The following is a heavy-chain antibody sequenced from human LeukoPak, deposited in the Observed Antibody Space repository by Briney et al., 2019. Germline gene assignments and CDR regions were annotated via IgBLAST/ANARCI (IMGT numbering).Heavy chain of an antibody. V-gene: IGHV4-34*01. J-gene: IGHJ4*02. Sequence: SETLSLTCAVYGGSFSGYCWSWIRQPPGKGLEWIGEINHSGSTNYNPSLKSRVTISVDTSKNQFSLKLSSVTAADTAVHYCASGGELKLELRICHYWGQGTLVTVSS. D-gene: IGHD1-7*01. CDR3: ASGGELKLELRICHY. CDR2: INHSGST. CDR1: GGSFSGYC.